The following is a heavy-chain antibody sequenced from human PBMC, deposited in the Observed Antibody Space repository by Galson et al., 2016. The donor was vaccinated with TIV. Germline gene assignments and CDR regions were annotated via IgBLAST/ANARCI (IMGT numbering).Heavy chain of an antibody. CDR3: ARELRQDAFDI. Sequence: SLRLSCAGSGFTFSDYWMSWVRQAPGKGLEWVANIRQDGNEIYYVDSVKGRFTISRDNAKDSLYLQMNSLRAEDTAVYYCARELRQDAFDIWGQGTMVTVSS. J-gene: IGHJ3*02. CDR2: IRQDGNEI. V-gene: IGHV3-7*01. D-gene: IGHD6-25*01. CDR1: GFTFSDYW.